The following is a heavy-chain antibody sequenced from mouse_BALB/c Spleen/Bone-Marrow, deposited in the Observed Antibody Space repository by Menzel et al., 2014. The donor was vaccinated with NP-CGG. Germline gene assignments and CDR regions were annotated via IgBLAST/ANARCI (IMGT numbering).Heavy chain of an antibody. V-gene: IGHV4-1*02. J-gene: IGHJ1*01. CDR3: ASPTLLRYFDV. CDR2: INPDSSTI. CDR1: GFDFSRYW. Sequence: EVKLMESGGGLVQPGGSLKLSCAASGFDFSRYWMSWVRQAPGKGLEWIGEINPDSSTINYTPSLKDKFIISRDNAKNTLYLQMSKVRSEDAALYYCASPTLLRYFDVWGAGTTVTVSS. D-gene: IGHD1-2*01.